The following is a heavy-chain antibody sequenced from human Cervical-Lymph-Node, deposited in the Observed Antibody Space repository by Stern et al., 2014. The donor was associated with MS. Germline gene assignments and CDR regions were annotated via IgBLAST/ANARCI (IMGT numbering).Heavy chain of an antibody. Sequence: LQLVQSGAEVKKPGSSVKVSCKASGGTFSSYAISWVRQSPGQGLEWLGGNIPIFGTANYAQKFQGRVTITADESTSTAYMELSSLRSEDTAVYYCAREDGQQLVYYYYYGMDVWGQGTTVTVSS. CDR3: AREDGQQLVYYYYYGMDV. D-gene: IGHD6-13*01. CDR2: NIPIFGTA. J-gene: IGHJ6*02. V-gene: IGHV1-69*01. CDR1: GGTFSSYA.